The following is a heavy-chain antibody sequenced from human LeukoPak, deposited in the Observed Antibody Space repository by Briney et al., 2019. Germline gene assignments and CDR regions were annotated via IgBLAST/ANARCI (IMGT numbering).Heavy chain of an antibody. D-gene: IGHD3-16*01. CDR2: IIQDGSEK. V-gene: IGHV3-7*01. J-gene: IGHJ5*02. CDR1: GFTFSSFW. Sequence: PGGSLRLSCAASGFTFSSFWMSWVCHAPGKGLEWVGNIIQDGSEKYYVDSVRGRFTISRDNAKSSLYLQMTNLRAEDTAVYYCATDSFSFGDLNPGPWGQGTLVTVSS. CDR3: ATDSFSFGDLNPGP.